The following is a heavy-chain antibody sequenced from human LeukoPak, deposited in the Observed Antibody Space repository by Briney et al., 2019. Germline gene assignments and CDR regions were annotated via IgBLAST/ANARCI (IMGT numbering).Heavy chain of an antibody. Sequence: SETLSLTCTGSDGSISSYYWSWLRQPPGKGLEWIGYIYYSGSTNYNPSLKSRVTISVDTSKNQFSLKLSSVTAADTAVYYCARQNSGSYYPSYFDYWGQGTLVTVSS. V-gene: IGHV4-59*08. CDR1: DGSISSYY. J-gene: IGHJ4*02. CDR2: IYYSGST. CDR3: ARQNSGSYYPSYFDY. D-gene: IGHD1-26*01.